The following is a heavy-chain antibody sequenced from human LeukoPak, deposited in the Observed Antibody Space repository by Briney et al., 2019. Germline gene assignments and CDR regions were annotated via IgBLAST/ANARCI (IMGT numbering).Heavy chain of an antibody. J-gene: IGHJ4*02. Sequence: AAVKVSCKASGYTFTSYGISWMRQPPGQGLEWVGWISAYKGNTNYAQKLQGRVTMTTDTSTSTAYMELRSLRSDDTAVYYCARDLGYDFWSGYYGTRFDYWGQGTLVTVSS. D-gene: IGHD3-3*01. CDR2: ISAYKGNT. CDR3: ARDLGYDFWSGYYGTRFDY. CDR1: GYTFTSYG. V-gene: IGHV1-18*01.